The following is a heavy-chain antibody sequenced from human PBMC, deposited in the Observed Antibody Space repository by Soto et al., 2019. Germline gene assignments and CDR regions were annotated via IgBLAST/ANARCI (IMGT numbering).Heavy chain of an antibody. CDR3: AREAPGGSGGIRNWFDP. J-gene: IGHJ5*02. CDR1: GYTFTGYY. Sequence: ASVKVSCKAPGYTFTGYYMHWVRQAPGQGLEWMGWINPNSGGTNYAQKFQGWVTMTRDTSISTAYMELSRLRSDDTAVYYCAREAPGGSGGIRNWFDPWGQGTLVTVSS. CDR2: INPNSGGT. V-gene: IGHV1-2*04. D-gene: IGHD2-15*01.